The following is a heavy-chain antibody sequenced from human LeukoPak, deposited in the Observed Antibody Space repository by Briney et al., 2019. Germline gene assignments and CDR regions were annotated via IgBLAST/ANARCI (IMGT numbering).Heavy chain of an antibody. Sequence: GGSLRLSCAASGFTFSSYAMHWVRQAPGKGLEWVAVISYDGSNKYYADSVKGRFTISRDNSKNTLYLQMNSLRAEDTAVYYCARGSGSPLPGDIWGQGTMVTVSS. CDR2: ISYDGSNK. CDR1: GFTFSSYA. J-gene: IGHJ3*02. CDR3: ARGSGSPLPGDI. V-gene: IGHV3-30-3*01. D-gene: IGHD1-26*01.